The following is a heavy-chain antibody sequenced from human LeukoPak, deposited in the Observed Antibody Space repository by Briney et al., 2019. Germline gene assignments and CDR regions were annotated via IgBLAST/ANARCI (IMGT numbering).Heavy chain of an antibody. V-gene: IGHV3-7*01. J-gene: IGHJ4*02. CDR3: ARYRPDSIAVPGIDY. CDR1: GFTFSSYW. D-gene: IGHD6-19*01. Sequence: PGGSLRLSCAASGFTFSSYWMSWVRQAPGKGLEWVANIKQDGSEKYYVDSVKGRFTISRDNAKNSLYLQMNSLRAEDTAVYYCARYRPDSIAVPGIDYWGQGTLVTVSS. CDR2: IKQDGSEK.